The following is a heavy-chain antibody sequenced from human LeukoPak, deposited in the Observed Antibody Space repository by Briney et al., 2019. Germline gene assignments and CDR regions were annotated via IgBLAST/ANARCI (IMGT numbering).Heavy chain of an antibody. CDR3: ARALGGYDNWFDP. Sequence: SETLSLTCTVSGGSISSDDYYWSWIRQHPGKGLEWIGYIYYSGSTYYNPSLKSRVTISVDTSKNQFSPKLSSVTAADTAIYYCARALGGYDNWFDPWGQGTLVTVSS. V-gene: IGHV4-31*03. D-gene: IGHD5-12*01. J-gene: IGHJ5*02. CDR2: IYYSGST. CDR1: GGSISSDDYY.